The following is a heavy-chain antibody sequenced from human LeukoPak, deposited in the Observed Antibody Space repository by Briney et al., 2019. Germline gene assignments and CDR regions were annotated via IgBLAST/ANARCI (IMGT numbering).Heavy chain of an antibody. V-gene: IGHV1-2*02. Sequence: ASVKVSCKASGYTFTGYYMHWVRQAPGQGLEWMGWINPYSGDTNYPQKFQGRVTMTRDTSISTAYMELSRLRSDDTAVYYCARDGTEETGELDYWGQGTLVTVSS. CDR3: ARDGTEETGELDY. CDR1: GYTFTGYY. J-gene: IGHJ4*02. CDR2: INPYSGDT. D-gene: IGHD1-1*01.